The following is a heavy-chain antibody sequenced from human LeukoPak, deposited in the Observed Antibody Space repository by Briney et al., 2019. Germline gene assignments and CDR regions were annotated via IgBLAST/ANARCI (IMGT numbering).Heavy chain of an antibody. CDR1: GFTFTSSA. V-gene: IGHV1-58*01. CDR3: AANSYYDFWSGYEPFDY. CDR2: IVVGSGNT. D-gene: IGHD3-3*01. Sequence: GASVKVSCKASGFTFTSSAVQWVRQARGQRLEWIGWIVVGSGNTNYAQKFQERVTITRDMSTSTAYMELSSLRYEDTAVYYCAANSYYDFWSGYEPFDYWGQGTLVTVSS. J-gene: IGHJ4*02.